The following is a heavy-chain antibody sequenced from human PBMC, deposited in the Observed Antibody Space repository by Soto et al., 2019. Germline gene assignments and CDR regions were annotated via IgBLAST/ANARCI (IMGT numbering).Heavy chain of an antibody. Sequence: SETLSLTCAVYGGSFSGYYWSWIRQPPGKGLEWIGSIYHSGSTYYNPSLKSRVTISVDTSKNQFSLKLSSVTAADTAVYYCARSPWLVQGVFDYWGQGTLVTVSS. D-gene: IGHD6-19*01. CDR3: ARSPWLVQGVFDY. CDR1: GGSFSGYY. V-gene: IGHV4-34*01. J-gene: IGHJ4*02. CDR2: IYHSGST.